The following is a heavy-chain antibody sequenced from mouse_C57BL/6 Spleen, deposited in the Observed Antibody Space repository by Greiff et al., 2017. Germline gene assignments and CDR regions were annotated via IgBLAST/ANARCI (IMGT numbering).Heavy chain of an antibody. Sequence: EVQVVESGGGLVKPGGSLKLSCAASGFTFSDYGMHWVRQAPEKGLEWVAYISSGSSTIYYADTVKGRFTISRDNAKNTLFLQMTSLRSEDTAMYYCARTGTDYYAMDYWGQGTSVTVSS. D-gene: IGHD4-1*01. V-gene: IGHV5-17*01. CDR1: GFTFSDYG. J-gene: IGHJ4*01. CDR3: ARTGTDYYAMDY. CDR2: ISSGSSTI.